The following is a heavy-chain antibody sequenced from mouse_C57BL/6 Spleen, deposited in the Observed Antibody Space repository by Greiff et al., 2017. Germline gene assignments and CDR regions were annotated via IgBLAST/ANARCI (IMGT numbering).Heavy chain of an antibody. V-gene: IGHV2-2*01. CDR2: IWSGGST. Sequence: VKLVESGPGLVQPSQSLSITCTVSGFSLTSYGVHWVRQSPGKGLEWLGVIWSGGSTDYNAAFIFRLSISKDNSKSQVFFKMNSLQADDTAIYYGASPYYYGSSYAMDYWGQGTSVTVSS. J-gene: IGHJ4*01. D-gene: IGHD1-1*01. CDR1: GFSLTSYG. CDR3: ASPYYYGSSYAMDY.